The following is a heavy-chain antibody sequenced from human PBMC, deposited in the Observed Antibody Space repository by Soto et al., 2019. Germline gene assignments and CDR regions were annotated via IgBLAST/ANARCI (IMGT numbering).Heavy chain of an antibody. V-gene: IGHV4-34*01. D-gene: IGHD3-16*01. CDR1: GGSFSGYY. J-gene: IGHJ4*02. CDR2: INHSGST. Sequence: SETLSLTCAVYGGSFSGYYWSWIRQPPGKGLEWIGEINHSGSTNYNPSLKSRVTISVDTSKNQFSLKLSSVTAADTAVYYCARAVRNYDYIWGSYKPFDYWGQGTLVTVSS. CDR3: ARAVRNYDYIWGSYKPFDY.